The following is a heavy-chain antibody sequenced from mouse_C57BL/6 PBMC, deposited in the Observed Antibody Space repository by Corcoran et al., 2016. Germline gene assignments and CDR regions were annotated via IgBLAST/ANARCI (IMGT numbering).Heavy chain of an antibody. Sequence: EVQLQQSGPELVKPGASVKISCKASGYTFTDYYMNWVKQSHGKSLEWIGDINPNNGGTSYNQKFKGKATLTVDKSSSTAYMELRSLTSEDSAVHYCARRDYGSSYEDYAMDYWGQGTSVTVSS. CDR2: INPNNGGT. CDR3: ARRDYGSSYEDYAMDY. D-gene: IGHD1-1*01. J-gene: IGHJ4*01. V-gene: IGHV1-26*01. CDR1: GYTFTDYY.